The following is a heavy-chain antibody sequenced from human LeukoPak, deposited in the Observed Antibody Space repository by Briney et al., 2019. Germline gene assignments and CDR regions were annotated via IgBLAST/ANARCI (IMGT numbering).Heavy chain of an antibody. CDR1: GGSFSGFH. CDR2: INHSGST. V-gene: IGHV4-34*01. Sequence: SETLSLTCAVYGGSFSGFHWNWIRQPPGKGLEWIGDINHSGSTHYNPSLTSRVTISVDPSKNQFSLKLTSVTPADTAVYYCARTAKYYYGSETYYFFDYWGQGTLVTVSS. CDR3: ARTAKYYYGSETYYFFDY. D-gene: IGHD3-10*01. J-gene: IGHJ4*02.